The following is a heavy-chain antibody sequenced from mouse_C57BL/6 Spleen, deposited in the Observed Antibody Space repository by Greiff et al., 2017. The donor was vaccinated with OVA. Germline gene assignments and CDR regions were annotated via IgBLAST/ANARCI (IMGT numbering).Heavy chain of an antibody. Sequence: VQLQESGPELVKPGASVKLSCKASGYTFTSYDINWVKQRPGQGLEWIGWIYPRDGSTKYNEKFKGKATLTVDTSSSTAYMELHSLTSEDSAVYFCARSLAYYDYDGFAYWGQGTLVTVSA. J-gene: IGHJ3*01. CDR2: IYPRDGST. D-gene: IGHD2-4*01. V-gene: IGHV1-85*01. CDR1: GYTFTSYD. CDR3: ARSLAYYDYDGFAY.